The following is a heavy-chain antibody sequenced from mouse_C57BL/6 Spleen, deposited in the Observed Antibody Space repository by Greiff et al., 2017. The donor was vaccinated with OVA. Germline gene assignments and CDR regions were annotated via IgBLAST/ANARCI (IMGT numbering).Heavy chain of an antibody. CDR2: IDPSDSYT. V-gene: IGHV1-69*01. Sequence: QVQLKQPGAELVMPGASVKLSCKASGYTFTSYWMHWVKQRPGQGLEWIGEIDPSDSYTNYNQKFKGKSTLTVDKSSSTAYMQLSSLTSEDSAVYYCARRSYGSSGAMDYWGQGTSVTVSS. D-gene: IGHD1-1*01. J-gene: IGHJ4*01. CDR1: GYTFTSYW. CDR3: ARRSYGSSGAMDY.